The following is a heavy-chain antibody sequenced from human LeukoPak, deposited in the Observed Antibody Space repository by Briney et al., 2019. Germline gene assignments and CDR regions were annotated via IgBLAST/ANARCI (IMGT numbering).Heavy chain of an antibody. CDR3: ARSYYGSGSYYVYYGMDV. CDR1: GGSISGGY. Sequence: SETLSLTCTVSGGSISGGYWSWIRQPPGRGLEWIGYVYTSGSTNYNPSLKSRVTISVDTSKSQFALKLSSVTAADTAVYYCARSYYGSGSYYVYYGMDVWGQGTTVTVSS. V-gene: IGHV4-4*09. J-gene: IGHJ6*02. CDR2: VYTSGST. D-gene: IGHD3-10*01.